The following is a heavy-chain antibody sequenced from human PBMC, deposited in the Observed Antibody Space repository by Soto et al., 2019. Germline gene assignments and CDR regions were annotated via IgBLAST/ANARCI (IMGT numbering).Heavy chain of an antibody. CDR2: VSPENSNA. V-gene: IGHV1-8*01. CDR1: GYTFTDYD. CDR3: EVTTGY. J-gene: IGHJ4*02. D-gene: IGHD2-21*02. Sequence: QVQVVQSRAEVKKPGASVKVSCKTSGYTFTDYDINWVRQAPGQGLEYMGWVSPENSNAGYAQQFRGRVSMTTNTIISTAYLELTDLRYEDTAVYYCEVTTGYWGQGTMVHVSS.